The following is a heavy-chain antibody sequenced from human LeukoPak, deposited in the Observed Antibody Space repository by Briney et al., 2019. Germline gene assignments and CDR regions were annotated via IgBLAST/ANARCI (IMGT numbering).Heavy chain of an antibody. D-gene: IGHD1-26*01. CDR3: ARDSANVVGAKSIFDY. CDR1: GFTFSSYW. Sequence: PGGSLRLSCAASGFTFSSYWMSWVRQAPGKGLEWVAHIKQDGSEKYYVDSVKGRFTISRDNAKNSLHLQMSSLRAEDTAVYYCARDSANVVGAKSIFDYWGQGALVTVSS. CDR2: IKQDGSEK. J-gene: IGHJ4*02. V-gene: IGHV3-7*01.